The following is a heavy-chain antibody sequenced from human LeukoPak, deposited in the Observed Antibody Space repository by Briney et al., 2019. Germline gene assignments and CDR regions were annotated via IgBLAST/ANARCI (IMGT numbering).Heavy chain of an antibody. CDR3: ARADSSGYYGVDY. J-gene: IGHJ4*02. Sequence: ASVKVPCKASGYTFTGYYMHWVRQAPGQGLEWMGWINPNSGGTNYAQKFQGRVTMTRDTSISTAYMELSRLRSDDTAVYYCARADSSGYYGVDYWGQGTLVTVSS. V-gene: IGHV1-2*02. D-gene: IGHD3-22*01. CDR2: INPNSGGT. CDR1: GYTFTGYY.